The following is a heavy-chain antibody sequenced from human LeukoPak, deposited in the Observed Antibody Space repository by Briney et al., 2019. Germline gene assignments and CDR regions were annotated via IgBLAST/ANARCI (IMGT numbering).Heavy chain of an antibody. V-gene: IGHV3-7*01. Sequence: GGSLRLSCAASGFTFSSYWMTWVRQVPGKGLEWVANIKQDGSEKNYVDAVKGRFTISRDNAKNSVYLQMNSLRAEDTAVYHCARAGGTSWADYWGQGTLVTVSS. CDR2: IKQDGSEK. CDR3: ARAGGTSWADY. CDR1: GFTFSSYW. D-gene: IGHD6-13*01. J-gene: IGHJ4*02.